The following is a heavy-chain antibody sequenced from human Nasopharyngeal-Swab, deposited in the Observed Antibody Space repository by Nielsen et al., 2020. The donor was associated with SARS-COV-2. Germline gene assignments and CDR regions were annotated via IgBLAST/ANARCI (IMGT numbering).Heavy chain of an antibody. CDR2: IVTAFGLP. CDR1: GDTFTNSA. D-gene: IGHD3-10*01. CDR3: AREGEYGSYDAPDY. V-gene: IGHV1-69*10. J-gene: IGHJ4*02. Sequence: SVKVSCNPSGDTFTNSAISWVRQAPGQGLEWMGGIVTAFGLPNYAQNFRGRVTISADRSTTTSYLELSSLRSEDTAIYYCAREGEYGSYDAPDYWGQGTLVTVSS.